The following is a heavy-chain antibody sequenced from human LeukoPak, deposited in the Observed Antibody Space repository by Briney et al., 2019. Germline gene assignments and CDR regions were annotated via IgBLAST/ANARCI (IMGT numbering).Heavy chain of an antibody. CDR2: IIPILGIA. V-gene: IGHV1-69*04. CDR3: ARDQGGALNFDY. J-gene: IGHJ4*02. D-gene: IGHD1-26*01. CDR1: GGTSSSYA. Sequence: SVKVSCKASGGTSSSYAISWVRQAPGQGLEWMGRIIPILGIANYAQKFQGRVTITADKSTSTAYMELSSLRSEDTAVYYCARDQGGALNFDYWGQGTLVTVSS.